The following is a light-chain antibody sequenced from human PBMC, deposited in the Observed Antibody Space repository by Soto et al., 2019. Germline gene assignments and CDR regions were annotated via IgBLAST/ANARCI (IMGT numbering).Light chain of an antibody. V-gene: IGKV3-15*01. CDR1: QSISSK. Sequence: VLTQSPATLSLSPGERATLSCRASQSISSKLAWYQQKPGQAPRLLIYDASTRATDIPARFSGSGSGTEFTLTINSLQSEDFAVYYCQQYSQWPPYTFGQGTKLEIK. CDR2: DAS. J-gene: IGKJ2*01. CDR3: QQYSQWPPYT.